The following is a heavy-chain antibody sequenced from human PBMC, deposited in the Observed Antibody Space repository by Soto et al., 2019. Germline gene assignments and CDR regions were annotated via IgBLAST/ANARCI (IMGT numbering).Heavy chain of an antibody. CDR2: TYYRSKWYN. Sequence: PSQTLSLTCAISGDSVSSNSAAWNWIRQSPSRGLEWLGRTYYRSKWYNDYAVSVKSRITINPDTSKNQFSLQLNSVTPEDTAVYYCARGIPLYPRGLRGVINYWLDPWGQGTLVTVSS. CDR3: ARGIPLYPRGLRGVINYWLDP. V-gene: IGHV6-1*01. J-gene: IGHJ5*02. D-gene: IGHD3-10*01. CDR1: GDSVSSNSAA.